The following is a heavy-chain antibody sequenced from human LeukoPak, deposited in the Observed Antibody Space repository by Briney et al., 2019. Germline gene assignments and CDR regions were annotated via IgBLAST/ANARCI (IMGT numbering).Heavy chain of an antibody. V-gene: IGHV3-7*01. CDR3: ARGGRNLDY. CDR1: GFSFSAFW. J-gene: IGHJ4*02. CDR2: IKVDGSEK. Sequence: GGSLRLSCAASGFSFSAFWMSWVRQAPGKGLEWVANIKVDGSEKNYVDSVKGRFTISRDNAKNSLCLQMNSLRVEDTAVYYCARGGRNLDYWGQGTLVTVSS. D-gene: IGHD1-14*01.